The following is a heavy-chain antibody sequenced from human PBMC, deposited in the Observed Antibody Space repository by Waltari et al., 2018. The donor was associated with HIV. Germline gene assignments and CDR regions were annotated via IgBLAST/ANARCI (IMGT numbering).Heavy chain of an antibody. D-gene: IGHD3-22*01. CDR3: TIPPFGYSLGY. V-gene: IGHV3-15*01. CDR2: IKTKTDGGTT. Sequence: EVQLVESGGGLVKPGGSLRLSCAASGFTFNNPWMSWVRQAPGKGLEWVGRIKTKTDGGTTDYAAPVKGRFTISRDDSKNTLYLQMNSLKTEDTAVYFCTIPPFGYSLGYWGQGTLVTVSS. CDR1: GFTFNNPW. J-gene: IGHJ4*02.